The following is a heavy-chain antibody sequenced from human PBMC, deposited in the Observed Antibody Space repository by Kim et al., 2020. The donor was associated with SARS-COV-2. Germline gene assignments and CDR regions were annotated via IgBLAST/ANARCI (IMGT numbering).Heavy chain of an antibody. D-gene: IGHD3-22*01. CDR1: GYTFTGYY. CDR2: INPNSGGT. J-gene: IGHJ3*02. V-gene: IGHV1-2*02. CDR3: VVVVITYDAFDI. Sequence: ASVKVSCKASGYTFTGYYMHWVRQAPGQGLEWMGWINPNSGGTNYAQKFQGRVTMTRDTSISTAYMELSRLRSDDTAVYYCVVVVITYDAFDIWGQGTMVTVSS.